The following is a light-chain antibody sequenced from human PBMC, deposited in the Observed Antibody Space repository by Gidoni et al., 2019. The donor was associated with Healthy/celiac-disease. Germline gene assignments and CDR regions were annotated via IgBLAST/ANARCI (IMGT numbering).Light chain of an antibody. Sequence: IVMTQSPLSLPVTPGEPASISCRSRQSPLHSIGYNYLDWYLQKPGQSPQPLIYLGSNRASGVPDRFSGSGSGRDFRLRISRVEAEDVGVYYCMQALQTPLFTFGPGTKVDIK. V-gene: IGKV2-28*01. CDR1: QSPLHSIGYNY. CDR3: MQALQTPLFT. J-gene: IGKJ3*01. CDR2: LGS.